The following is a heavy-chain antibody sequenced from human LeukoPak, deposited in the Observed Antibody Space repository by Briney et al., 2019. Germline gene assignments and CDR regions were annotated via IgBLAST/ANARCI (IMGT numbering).Heavy chain of an antibody. CDR3: ARAVLDNENYYAWFDP. J-gene: IGHJ5*02. D-gene: IGHD3-10*01. CDR1: GDSISSGGYC. V-gene: IGHV4-30-2*01. CDR2: IYHSGTT. Sequence: SETLSLTCDVSGDSISSGGYCWTWIGQLPGKGLEWIGYIYHSGTTYYNPSLKSRVTMSVDTSKNQFFLKVNSVTAADTAVYCARAVLDNENYYAWFDPWGQGTLVTVSS.